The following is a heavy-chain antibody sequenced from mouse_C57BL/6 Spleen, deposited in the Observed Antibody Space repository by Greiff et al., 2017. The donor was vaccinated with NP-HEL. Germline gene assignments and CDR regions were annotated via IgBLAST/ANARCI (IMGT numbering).Heavy chain of an antibody. Sequence: EVQLVESGPGLVKPSQSLSLTCSVTGYSITSGYYWNWIRQFPGNKLEWMGYISYDGSNNYNPSLKNRISITRDTAKNQFFLKLNSVTTEDTATYYCARDKASLAWFAYWGQGTLVTVSA. J-gene: IGHJ3*01. CDR1: GYSITSGYY. D-gene: IGHD6-1*01. CDR2: ISYDGSN. V-gene: IGHV3-6*01. CDR3: ARDKASLAWFAY.